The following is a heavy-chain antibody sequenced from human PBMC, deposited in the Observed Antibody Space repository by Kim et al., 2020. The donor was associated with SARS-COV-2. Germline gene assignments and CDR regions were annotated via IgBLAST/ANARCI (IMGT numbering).Heavy chain of an antibody. CDR1: GGSISSGSYY. CDR2: IYTSGST. CDR3: ARLFTENWYFDL. V-gene: IGHV4-61*02. D-gene: IGHD3-10*01. J-gene: IGHJ2*01. Sequence: SETLSLTCTVSGGSISSGSYYWSWIRQPAGKGLEWIGRIYTSGSTNYNPSLKSRVTISVDTSKDQFSLKLSSVTAADTAVYYCARLFTENWYFDLWGRGTLVTVSS.